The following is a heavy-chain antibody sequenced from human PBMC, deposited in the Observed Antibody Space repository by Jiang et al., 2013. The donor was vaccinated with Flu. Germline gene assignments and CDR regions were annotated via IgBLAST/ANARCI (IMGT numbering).Heavy chain of an antibody. CDR1: GFTFSSYA. D-gene: IGHD5-18*01. V-gene: IGHV3-23*01. Sequence: QLLESGGGLVQPGGSLRLSCAASGFTFSSYAMSWVRQAPGKGLEWVSAISGSGGSTYYADSVKGRFTISRDNSKNTLYLQMNSLRAEDTAVYYCAKWYSYGYSYGMDVWGQGTTVTVSS. CDR2: ISGSGGST. CDR3: AKWYSYGYSYGMDV. J-gene: IGHJ6*02.